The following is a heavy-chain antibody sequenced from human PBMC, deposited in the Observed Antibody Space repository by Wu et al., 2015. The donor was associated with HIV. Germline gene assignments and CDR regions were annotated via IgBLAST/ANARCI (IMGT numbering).Heavy chain of an antibody. D-gene: IGHD7-27*01. Sequence: LVQSGPEVAKPQTSVKVSCKASGGTFSNYGISWLRQAPGQGPEWIGGIIPMFKIPNYARGFRGRVTITADESTSTVHLELRGLRSGDTAVYFCVRDAPLTGQTWGLGTLVTVSS. CDR2: IIPMFKIP. J-gene: IGHJ1*01. CDR3: VRDAPLTGQT. CDR1: GGTFSNYG. V-gene: IGHV1-69*13.